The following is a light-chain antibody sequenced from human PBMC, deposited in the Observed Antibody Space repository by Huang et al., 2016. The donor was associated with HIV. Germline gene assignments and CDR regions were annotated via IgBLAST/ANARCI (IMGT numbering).Light chain of an antibody. CDR2: DEA. J-gene: IGKJ4*01. Sequence: EIVLTQSPATLSLSPGERATLSCRASPGVPSHLAWYQQKPGQAPRLLIYDEANRATGIPGRFSGSGSGTDFTLTISSLEPEDFAVYYCQQRSKWPALTFGGGTKVEIK. V-gene: IGKV3-11*01. CDR1: PGVPSH. CDR3: QQRSKWPALT.